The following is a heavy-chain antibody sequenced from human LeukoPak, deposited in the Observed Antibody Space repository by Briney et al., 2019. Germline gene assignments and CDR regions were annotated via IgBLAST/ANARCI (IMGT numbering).Heavy chain of an antibody. V-gene: IGHV6-1*01. Sequence: SQTLSLTSAISGDSVSSNSAAWHWIRQSPSRGLEWRGRTYYRAKWYNDYAVSVKSRITIHPDTSKNQFSLQLNSVTPEDTAVYYCARQFGNYMAYWGQGTLVTVSS. CDR3: ARQFGNYMAY. CDR2: TYYRAKWYN. CDR1: GDSVSSNSAA. J-gene: IGHJ4*02. D-gene: IGHD3-16*01.